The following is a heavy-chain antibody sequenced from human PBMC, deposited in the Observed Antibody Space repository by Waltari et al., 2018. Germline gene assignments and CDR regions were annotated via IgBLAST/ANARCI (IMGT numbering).Heavy chain of an antibody. CDR1: GGSFSGYY. J-gene: IGHJ3*02. D-gene: IGHD2-2*01. V-gene: IGHV4-34*01. CDR2: INHSGST. CDR3: ASTRYCSSTSCPDAFDI. Sequence: QVQLQQWGAGLLKPSETLSLTCAVYGGSFSGYYWSWSRQPPGKGLEWIGEINHSGSTNYNPSLKSRVTISVDTSKNQFSLKLSSVTAADTAVYYCASTRYCSSTSCPDAFDIWGQGTMVTVSS.